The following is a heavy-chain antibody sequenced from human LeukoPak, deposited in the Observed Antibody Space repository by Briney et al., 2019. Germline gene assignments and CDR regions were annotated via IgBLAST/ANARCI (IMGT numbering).Heavy chain of an antibody. D-gene: IGHD5-12*01. J-gene: IGHJ4*02. CDR2: ISSESAYI. Sequence: PGGSLRLSCAASGFTFSSYSMNWVRQAPGKGLEWVSSISSESAYILYADLVKGRFTTSRDNAKNSLYLHLDSLRAEDTAVYYCARGETGSSGYDWVYWGQGTPVSVSS. CDR1: GFTFSSYS. V-gene: IGHV3-21*01. CDR3: ARGETGSSGYDWVY.